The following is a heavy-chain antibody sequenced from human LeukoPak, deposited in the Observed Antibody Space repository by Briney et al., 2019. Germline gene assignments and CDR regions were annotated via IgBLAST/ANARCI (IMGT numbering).Heavy chain of an antibody. CDR2: IYSGGS. J-gene: IGHJ4*02. CDR3: AKSLTTNVADLDY. Sequence: PGGSLRLSCAASGLAVSSNYMSWVRQASGKGLEWVSLIYSGGSYADSVKGRFTISRDNSKSILYLQMNNLRVEDTALYYCAKSLTTNVADLDYWGQGTLVTVSS. V-gene: IGHV3-66*01. CDR1: GLAVSSNY. D-gene: IGHD2-8*01.